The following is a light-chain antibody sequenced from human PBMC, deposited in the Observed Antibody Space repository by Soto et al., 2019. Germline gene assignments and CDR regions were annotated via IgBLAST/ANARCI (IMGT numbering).Light chain of an antibody. CDR3: QQYGSSPRVT. Sequence: EIVLTQSPGTLSLSPGERATLSCRASQSVSSNYLAWYQQKPGQAPRLLIYGASSRATGIPDRFSGSGSGKDFTLTIRRLEPEDFAVYYCQQYGSSPRVTFGGGTKVEIK. CDR1: QSVSSNY. CDR2: GAS. J-gene: IGKJ4*01. V-gene: IGKV3-20*01.